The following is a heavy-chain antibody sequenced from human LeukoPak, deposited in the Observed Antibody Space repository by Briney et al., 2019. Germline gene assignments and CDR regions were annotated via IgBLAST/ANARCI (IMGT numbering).Heavy chain of an antibody. Sequence: ASVKVSCKASGYTFTSYGISWVRQAPGQGLEWMGWISAYNGNTNYAQKLQGRVTMTTDTSTSTAYMELWSLRSDDTAVYYCARNNWNYGLDYYYYYMDVWGKGTTVTVSS. CDR1: GYTFTSYG. CDR3: ARNNWNYGLDYYYYYMDV. CDR2: ISAYNGNT. D-gene: IGHD1-7*01. V-gene: IGHV1-18*01. J-gene: IGHJ6*03.